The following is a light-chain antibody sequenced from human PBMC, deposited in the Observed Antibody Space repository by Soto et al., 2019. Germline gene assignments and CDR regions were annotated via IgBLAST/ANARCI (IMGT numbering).Light chain of an antibody. CDR2: RIS. J-gene: IGKJ1*01. V-gene: IGKV3-20*01. CDR3: QQYGNVPQT. CDR1: QSVGRNY. Sequence: EIVLTQSPGTLSLSPGERATLSCRASQSVGRNYLAWYQQKPGQAPRLLIHRISIRATGIPDRFSGSGSATDFTLTITRLEPEDFAVYYCQQYGNVPQTFGQGTRVEIK.